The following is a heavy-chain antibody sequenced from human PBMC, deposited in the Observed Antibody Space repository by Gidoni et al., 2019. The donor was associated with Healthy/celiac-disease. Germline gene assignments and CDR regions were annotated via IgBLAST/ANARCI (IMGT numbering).Heavy chain of an antibody. Sequence: QVQLQESGPGVVKPSETLSLTCTGAGRSISSYYWSWIRKPPGKGLEWIGYLDDSGSTNYNPSLKSRVTISVDTSKNQFSLKLSSVTAADTAVYYCARGYSSGGVDYWGQGTLVTVSS. CDR3: ARGYSSGGVDY. CDR2: LDDSGST. CDR1: GRSISSYY. V-gene: IGHV4-59*01. J-gene: IGHJ4*02. D-gene: IGHD6-19*01.